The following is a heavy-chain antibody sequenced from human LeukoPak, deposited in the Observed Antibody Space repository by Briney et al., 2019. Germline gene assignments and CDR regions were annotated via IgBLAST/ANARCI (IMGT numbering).Heavy chain of an antibody. J-gene: IGHJ6*03. CDR3: ARDGEMYYYGSGSLQYYYYMDV. CDR2: ISSSGSTI. D-gene: IGHD3-10*01. Sequence: GGSLRLSCAASGFTFSSYEMNWVRQAPGKGLEWVSYISSSGSTIYYADSVKGRFTISRDNAKNTLYLQMNSLRAEDTAVYYCARDGEMYYYGSGSLQYYYYMDVWGKGTTVTISS. CDR1: GFTFSSYE. V-gene: IGHV3-48*03.